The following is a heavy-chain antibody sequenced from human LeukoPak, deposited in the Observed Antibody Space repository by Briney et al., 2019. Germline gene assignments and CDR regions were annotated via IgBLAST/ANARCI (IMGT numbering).Heavy chain of an antibody. CDR3: ARDPPGSSASRQIFDL. V-gene: IGHV1-18*01. D-gene: IGHD6-6*01. CDR2: ISAYNGNT. J-gene: IGHJ3*01. CDR1: GYTFTSYG. Sequence: ASVKVSCKASGYTFTSYGISWVRQAPGQGLEWMGWISAYNGNTNYAQKLQGRVTMTTDTSTSTAYMELRSLRSDDTAVYYCARDPPGSSASRQIFDLWGQGTMVTVSS.